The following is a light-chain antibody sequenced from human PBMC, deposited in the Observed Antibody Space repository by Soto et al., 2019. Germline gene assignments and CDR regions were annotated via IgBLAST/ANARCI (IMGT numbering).Light chain of an antibody. J-gene: IGKJ4*01. CDR1: QIIDTY. CDR2: AAS. Sequence: DIQMTQSPPSLSASVGDRVTITCRASQIIDTYLSWYQQRPGKAPNLLIYAASDLQRGVPSRFSGSGSGTDFTLTVSSLQPEDFATYYCQQSYSLPITFGGGTKVEIK. V-gene: IGKV1-39*01. CDR3: QQSYSLPIT.